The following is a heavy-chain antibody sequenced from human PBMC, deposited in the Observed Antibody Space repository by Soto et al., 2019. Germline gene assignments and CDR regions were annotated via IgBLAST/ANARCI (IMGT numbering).Heavy chain of an antibody. V-gene: IGHV4-31*02. CDR1: GGSITTGGRY. CDR3: AQALVFTGGDGFDI. D-gene: IGHD1-1*01. Sequence: QVRLQEWGPGLVKPSQTLSLKCSVSGGSITTGGRYWSWIRQLPGKGREWIGDVYYSGNTYNNGSLTGRVTISVEAAKTQYSLKLSTVTAADTAVYYCAQALVFTGGDGFDIWGQGRLVTVSS. CDR2: VYYSGNT. J-gene: IGHJ3*02.